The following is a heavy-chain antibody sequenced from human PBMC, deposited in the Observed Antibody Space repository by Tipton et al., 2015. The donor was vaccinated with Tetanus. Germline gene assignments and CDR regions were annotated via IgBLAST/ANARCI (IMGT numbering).Heavy chain of an antibody. Sequence: GSLRLSCAASGFTLSRYTLNWVRQAPGKGLEWVSSISSSSRYIYYADSVKGRFTISRDNSKNMLYLQMNSLRVDDTAVYYCARGPGSGIYWSWFAPWGQGTLVTVSS. CDR3: ARGPGSGIYWSWFAP. CDR2: ISSSSRYI. D-gene: IGHD3-3*01. CDR1: GFTLSRYT. J-gene: IGHJ5*02. V-gene: IGHV3-21*01.